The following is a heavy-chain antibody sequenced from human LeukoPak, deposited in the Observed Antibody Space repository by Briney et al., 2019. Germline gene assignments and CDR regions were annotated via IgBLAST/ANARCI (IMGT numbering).Heavy chain of an antibody. CDR3: ARGGRSYYGSGRPIDY. V-gene: IGHV4-34*01. Sequence: PSETLSLTCAVYGGSFSGYYWSWIRQPPGKGLEWIGEINHSGSTNYNPSFKSRVTISVDTSKNQFSLKLSSVTAADTAVYYCARGGRSYYGSGRPIDYWGQGTLVTVSS. CDR1: GGSFSGYY. CDR2: INHSGST. J-gene: IGHJ4*02. D-gene: IGHD3-10*01.